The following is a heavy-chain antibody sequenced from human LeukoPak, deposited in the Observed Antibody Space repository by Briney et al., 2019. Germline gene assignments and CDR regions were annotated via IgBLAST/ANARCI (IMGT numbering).Heavy chain of an antibody. J-gene: IGHJ5*02. CDR2: INHSGST. Sequence: PGGTLRLSCAASGFIFSNYSMTWVRQAPGKGLEWIGEINHSGSTNYNPSLKSRVTISVDTSKNQFSLNLSSVTAADTAMFYCARWNRRRGWFDPWGQGTLVTVSS. D-gene: IGHD1-1*01. CDR1: GFIFSNYS. CDR3: ARWNRRRGWFDP. V-gene: IGHV4-34*01.